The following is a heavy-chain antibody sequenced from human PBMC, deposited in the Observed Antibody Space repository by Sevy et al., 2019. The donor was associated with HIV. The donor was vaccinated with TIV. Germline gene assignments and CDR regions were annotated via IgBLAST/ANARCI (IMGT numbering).Heavy chain of an antibody. CDR3: TRGTLYSGHDFPRYFDL. V-gene: IGHV3-53*01. J-gene: IGHJ2*01. D-gene: IGHD5-12*01. Sequence: GGSLRLSCAASGFTVSGNYMSWVRQAPGKGLEWVSTIYRGGSTKYADSVKGRFTFSRDSSKNTLFLQMNSLRAEDTAMYFCTRGTLYSGHDFPRYFDLWGRGTLVTVS. CDR1: GFTVSGNY. CDR2: IYRGGST.